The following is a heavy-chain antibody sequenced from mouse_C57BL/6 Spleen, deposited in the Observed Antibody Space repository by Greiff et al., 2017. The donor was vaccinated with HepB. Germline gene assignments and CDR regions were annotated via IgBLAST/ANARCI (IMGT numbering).Heavy chain of an antibody. V-gene: IGHV5-17*01. D-gene: IGHD2-4*01. Sequence: EVHLVESGGGLVKPGGSLKLSCAASGFTFSDYGMHWVRQAPEKGLEWVAYISSGSSTIYYADTVKGRFTISRDNAKNTLFLQMTSLRSEDTAMYYCARLGDYDEGFAYWGQGTLVTVSA. CDR2: ISSGSSTI. CDR3: ARLGDYDEGFAY. CDR1: GFTFSDYG. J-gene: IGHJ3*01.